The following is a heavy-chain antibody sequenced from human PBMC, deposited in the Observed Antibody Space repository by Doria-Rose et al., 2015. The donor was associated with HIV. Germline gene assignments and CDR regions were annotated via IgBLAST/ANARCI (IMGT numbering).Heavy chain of an antibody. Sequence: LSCTAPGFIFSNAWMNWFRQAPGKGLEWVGRIKSVTDGGTTDYAAPVKGRFIISRDNSENKLYLQMNSLKTEDTAVYYCTTGFCSGGSCYYYYYMDVWGKGTTVTVSS. CDR2: IKSVTDGGTT. V-gene: IGHV3-15*07. CDR3: TTGFCSGGSCYYYYYMDV. CDR1: GFIFSNAW. D-gene: IGHD2-15*01. J-gene: IGHJ6*03.